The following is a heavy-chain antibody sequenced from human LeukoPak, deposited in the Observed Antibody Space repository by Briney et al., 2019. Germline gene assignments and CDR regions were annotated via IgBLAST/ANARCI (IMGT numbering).Heavy chain of an antibody. Sequence: GGSLRLSCAASGFTFSIYVMHWARQAPGKGLEGVAIISYDGSNEYYADSVKGRLTISRDNAKNSLYLQMNSLRAEDTAVYYCARDNGLEYYYYMDVWGKGTTVTVSS. CDR2: ISYDGSNE. CDR3: ARDNGLEYYYYMDV. D-gene: IGHD3-3*01. V-gene: IGHV3-30*04. CDR1: GFTFSIYV. J-gene: IGHJ6*03.